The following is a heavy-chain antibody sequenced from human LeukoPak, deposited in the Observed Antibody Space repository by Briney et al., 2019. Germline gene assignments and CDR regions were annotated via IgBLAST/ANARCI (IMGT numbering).Heavy chain of an antibody. J-gene: IGHJ4*03. CDR2: IKQDGSEK. CDR3: ARVKLDLLKTDY. D-gene: IGHD1-26*01. V-gene: IGHV3-7*01. CDR1: EFNYSNYW. Sequence: GGSLRLSCAASEFNYSNYWMSWVRQAPGKGLEWVANIKQDGSEKYYVDSVKGRFTISRDNAKNSLYLQMNSLRVEDTAVYYLARVKLDLLKTDYLGQGSPVTVSS.